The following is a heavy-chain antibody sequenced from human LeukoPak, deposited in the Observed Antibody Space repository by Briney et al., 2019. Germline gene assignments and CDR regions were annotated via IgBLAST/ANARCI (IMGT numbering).Heavy chain of an antibody. CDR3: ARHFLLPYYFDY. CDR2: GYYSGSN. D-gene: IGHD2/OR15-2a*01. V-gene: IGHV4-39*01. Sequence: SETLSLTCTVSGSSISSSSYYWGWIRQPPGKGLEWIGSGYYSGSNNYNPSLKSRVTISVDASKNQFSLKLSSVTAADTAVYYCARHFLLPYYFDYWGQGTLVSVS. CDR1: GSSISSSSYY. J-gene: IGHJ4*02.